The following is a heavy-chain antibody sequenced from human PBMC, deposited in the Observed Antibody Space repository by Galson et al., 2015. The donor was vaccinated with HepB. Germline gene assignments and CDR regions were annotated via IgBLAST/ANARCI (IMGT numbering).Heavy chain of an antibody. CDR3: ATHRSSWYDYFDY. J-gene: IGHJ4*02. D-gene: IGHD6-13*01. CDR1: GFTFSSYS. V-gene: IGHV3-23*01. Sequence: ALRLSCAASGFTFSSYSMNWVRQAPGKGLDWVSSISASGASTNYADSVRGRFTISRDNSKNTLYLQGNSLRAEDTALYYCATHRSSWYDYFDYWGQGTLVTVSS. CDR2: ISASGAST.